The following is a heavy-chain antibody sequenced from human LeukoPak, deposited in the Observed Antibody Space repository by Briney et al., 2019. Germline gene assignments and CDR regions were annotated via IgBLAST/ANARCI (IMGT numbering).Heavy chain of an antibody. J-gene: IGHJ6*03. Sequence: PSGTLSLTCTVSGGSISSYYWSWIRQPAGKGLEWIGRIYTSGSTNYNPSLKSRVTMSVDTSKNQFSLKLSSVTAADTAVYYCARYCSSTSCYGTANYYMDVWGKGTTVTVSS. V-gene: IGHV4-4*07. D-gene: IGHD2-2*01. CDR1: GGSISSYY. CDR2: IYTSGST. CDR3: ARYCSSTSCYGTANYYMDV.